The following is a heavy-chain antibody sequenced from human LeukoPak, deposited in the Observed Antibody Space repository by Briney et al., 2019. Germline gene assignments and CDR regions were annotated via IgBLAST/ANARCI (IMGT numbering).Heavy chain of an antibody. CDR2: INHSGST. Sequence: PSETLSLTCAVYGGSFSGYYWSWIRQPPGKGLEWIGEINHSGSTNYNPSLKSRVTISVDTSKNQFSLKLSSVTAAYTAVYYCASGVDTSMADDYWGQGTLVTVPS. CDR1: GGSFSGYY. V-gene: IGHV4-34*01. D-gene: IGHD5-18*01. J-gene: IGHJ4*02. CDR3: ASGVDTSMADDY.